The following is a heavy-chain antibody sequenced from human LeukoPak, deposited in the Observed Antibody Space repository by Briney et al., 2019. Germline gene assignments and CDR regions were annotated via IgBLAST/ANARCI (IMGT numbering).Heavy chain of an antibody. CDR1: GGSISSYY. D-gene: IGHD3-22*01. V-gene: IGHV4-4*07. J-gene: IGHJ5*02. CDR3: ARDRDMYYYDSSGYYSWFDP. CDR2: IYTSGST. Sequence: SETLSLTCTVSGGSISSYYWSWIRQPAGKGLEWIGRIYTSGSTNYNPSLKSRVTMSVDTSKNQFSLKLGSVTAADTAVYYCARDRDMYYYDSSGYYSWFDPWGQGTLATVSS.